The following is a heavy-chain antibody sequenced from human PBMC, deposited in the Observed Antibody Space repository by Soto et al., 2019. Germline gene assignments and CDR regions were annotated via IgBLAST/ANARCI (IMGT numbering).Heavy chain of an antibody. J-gene: IGHJ4*02. Sequence: QVQLQQWGAGLLKPSETLSLTCAVYGRSFSNPYYYWSWIRQPPGKGLEWIGEVDNSGSTNYTPSLKSRVTISLDTSKNHFSLWLTSVTAADTAVYYCASLDSSGWYFDDWGPGTLVTVSS. CDR1: GRSFSNPYYY. V-gene: IGHV4-34*01. D-gene: IGHD6-19*01. CDR3: ASLDSSGWYFDD. CDR2: VDNSGST.